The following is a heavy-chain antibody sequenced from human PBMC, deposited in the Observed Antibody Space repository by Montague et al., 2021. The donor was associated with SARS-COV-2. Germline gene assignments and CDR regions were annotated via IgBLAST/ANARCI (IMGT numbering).Heavy chain of an antibody. Sequence: SETLSLTCTVSGGSISGYYWGWIRQPPGKGLEWIGYIYHSGNTKYNPSLKSRVSISADTSRNQFSLRLSSVTAADTAVYYCARGGGYCSGGSCYYWFDPWGQGTLVTVSS. D-gene: IGHD2-15*01. CDR3: ARGGGYCSGGSCYYWFDP. V-gene: IGHV4-59*01. CDR2: IYHSGNT. CDR1: GGSISGYY. J-gene: IGHJ5*02.